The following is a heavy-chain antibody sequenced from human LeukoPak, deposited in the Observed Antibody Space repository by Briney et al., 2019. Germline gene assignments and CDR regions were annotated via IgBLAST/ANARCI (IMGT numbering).Heavy chain of an antibody. D-gene: IGHD4-23*01. V-gene: IGHV3-21*01. J-gene: IGHJ4*02. Sequence: GGSLRLSCAASGFTFSSYSMNWVRQAPGKGLEWVSSISSSSSYIYYADSVKGRFTISRDNAKNSLYLQMNSLRAEDTAVYYCARDRLNTVVTQPFDYWGQGTLVTVSS. CDR3: ARDRLNTVVTQPFDY. CDR2: ISSSSSYI. CDR1: GFTFSSYS.